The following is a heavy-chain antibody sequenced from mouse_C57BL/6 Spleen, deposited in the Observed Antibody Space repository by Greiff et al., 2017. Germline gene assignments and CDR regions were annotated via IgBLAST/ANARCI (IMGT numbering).Heavy chain of an antibody. V-gene: IGHV1-80*01. Sequence: QVQLQQSGAELVKPGASVKISCKASGYAFSSYWMNWVKQRPGKGLEWIGQIYPGDGDTNYNGKFKGKATLTADKSSSTAYMQLNSLTSEDSAVXFCARELTGTGYFDVWGTGTTVTVSS. D-gene: IGHD4-1*01. CDR2: IYPGDGDT. CDR1: GYAFSSYW. CDR3: ARELTGTGYFDV. J-gene: IGHJ1*03.